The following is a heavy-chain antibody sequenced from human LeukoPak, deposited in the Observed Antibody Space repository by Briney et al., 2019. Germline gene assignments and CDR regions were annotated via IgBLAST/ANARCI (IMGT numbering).Heavy chain of an antibody. Sequence: ASVKVSCKASGYTFTSYAMNWVRQAPGQGLEWMGWINTNTGNPTYAQGFTGRFVFSLDTSVSTAYLQISSLKAEDTAVYYCARDSDIPLYSLLDYWGQGTLVTVSS. J-gene: IGHJ4*02. V-gene: IGHV7-4-1*02. CDR3: ARDSDIPLYSLLDY. CDR2: INTNTGNP. CDR1: GYTFTSYA. D-gene: IGHD5-18*01.